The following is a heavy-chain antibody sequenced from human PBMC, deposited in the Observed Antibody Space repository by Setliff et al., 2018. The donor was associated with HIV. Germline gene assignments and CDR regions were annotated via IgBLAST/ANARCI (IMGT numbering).Heavy chain of an antibody. Sequence: GGSLRLSCAASGFTFTDYYMSWIRQAPGKGLEWVSYISISGGTIYYADSVKGRFTISRDNAENSLYLQMNSLRAEDTAVYYCARGLADSWFVYDNSGLNAFNYWGQGALGTVSS. CDR1: GFTFTDYY. CDR2: ISISGGTI. CDR3: ARGLADSWFVYDNSGLNAFNY. D-gene: IGHD3-22*01. J-gene: IGHJ4*02. V-gene: IGHV3-11*01.